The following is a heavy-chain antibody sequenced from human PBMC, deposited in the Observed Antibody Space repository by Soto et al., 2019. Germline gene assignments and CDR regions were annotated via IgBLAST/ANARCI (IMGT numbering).Heavy chain of an antibody. J-gene: IGHJ5*02. CDR2: YYHDGTT. CDR3: GSMLTAGPCSP. V-gene: IGHV4-30-2*01. CDR1: GGSVSSGGYS. Sequence: PSETLSLTCAVSGGSVSSGGYSWSWIRRPPGKGLEWIGYYYHDGTTFYNPALKSRVTISLDRSKNQFSLNVTSVIVADTAVYYCGSMLTAGPCSPRGQRILVTGSS. D-gene: IGHD3-16*01.